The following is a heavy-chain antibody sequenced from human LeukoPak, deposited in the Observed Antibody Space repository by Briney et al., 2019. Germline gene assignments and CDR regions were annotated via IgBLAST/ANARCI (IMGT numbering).Heavy chain of an antibody. Sequence: GGSLRLSCAASGFTFSSYWMSWVRQAPGKGLEWISYISSSSNPIYYADSVKGRFTISRDNAKNSLYLQLSSLRAEDTAAYYCARDPGMMRASACGDYWGQGTLVIVSS. CDR2: ISSSSNPI. CDR1: GFTFSSYW. CDR3: ARDPGMMRASACGDY. V-gene: IGHV3-48*01. J-gene: IGHJ4*02. D-gene: IGHD6-13*01.